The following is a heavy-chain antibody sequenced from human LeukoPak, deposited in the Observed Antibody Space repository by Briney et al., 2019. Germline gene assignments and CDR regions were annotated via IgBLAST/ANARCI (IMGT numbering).Heavy chain of an antibody. CDR2: IYTSGST. Sequence: SETLSLTCTVSGGSISSYYWSWIQQPAGKGLEWIGRIYTSGSTNYNPSLKSRVTMSVDTSKNQFSLKLSSVTAADTAVYYCARDRGDTAMAYAFDYWGQGTLVTVSS. CDR1: GGSISSYY. V-gene: IGHV4-4*07. J-gene: IGHJ4*02. D-gene: IGHD5-18*01. CDR3: ARDRGDTAMAYAFDY.